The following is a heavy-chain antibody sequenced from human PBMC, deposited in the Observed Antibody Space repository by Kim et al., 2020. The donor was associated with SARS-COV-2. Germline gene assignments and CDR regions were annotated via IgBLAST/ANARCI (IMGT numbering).Heavy chain of an antibody. V-gene: IGHV4-39*07. Sequence: ETLSLTCTVSGGSISSSSYYWGWFRQPPGKGLEWIGSIYYSGSTYYNPSLKSRVTISVDTSKNQFSLKLSSVTAADTAVYYCARVGTTVVTPSDYWGQGTLVTVSS. J-gene: IGHJ4*02. D-gene: IGHD4-17*01. CDR2: IYYSGST. CDR3: ARVGTTVVTPSDY. CDR1: GGSISSSSYY.